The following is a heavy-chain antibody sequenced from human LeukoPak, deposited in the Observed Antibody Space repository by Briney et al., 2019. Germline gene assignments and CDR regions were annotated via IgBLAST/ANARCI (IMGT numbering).Heavy chain of an antibody. J-gene: IGHJ4*02. V-gene: IGHV3-30*18. CDR3: AKDMHYDSSGYYGLQFDS. CDR2: ISYDGSNK. Sequence: PGRSLRLSCAASGFTFSGYGMHWVRQAPGKGLEWVAVISYDGSNKYYADSVKGRFTIAGDNSKNILYLRMNSLRADDTAVYYCAKDMHYDSSGYYGLQFDSWGQGTLVTVSS. D-gene: IGHD3-22*01. CDR1: GFTFSGYG.